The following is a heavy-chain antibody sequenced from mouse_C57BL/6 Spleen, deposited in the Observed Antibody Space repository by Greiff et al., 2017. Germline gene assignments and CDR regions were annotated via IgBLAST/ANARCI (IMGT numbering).Heavy chain of an antibody. CDR2: ISGGGGNT. J-gene: IGHJ2*01. CDR1: GFTFSSYT. Sequence: EVHLVESGGGLVKPGGSLKLSCAASGFTFSSYTMSWVRQTPEKRLEWVATISGGGGNTYYPDSVKGRFTISRDNAKNTLYLQMSSLRSEDTALYYCARKGVAPDYFDYGGQGTTLTVSS. V-gene: IGHV5-9*01. CDR3: ARKGVAPDYFDY. D-gene: IGHD1-1*01.